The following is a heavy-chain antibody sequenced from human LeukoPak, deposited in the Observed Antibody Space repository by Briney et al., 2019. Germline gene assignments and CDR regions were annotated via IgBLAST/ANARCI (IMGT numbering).Heavy chain of an antibody. CDR3: AREPYYDSSGPIQH. CDR2: IYYRGST. V-gene: IGHV4-39*07. J-gene: IGHJ1*01. D-gene: IGHD3-22*01. CDR1: GGSISSSSYY. Sequence: SETLSLTCTVSGGSISSSSYYWGWIRQPPGKGLEWIGSIYYRGSTYYNPSLKSRVTISVDTSKNQFSLKLSSVTAADTAVYYCAREPYYDSSGPIQHWGQGTLVTVSS.